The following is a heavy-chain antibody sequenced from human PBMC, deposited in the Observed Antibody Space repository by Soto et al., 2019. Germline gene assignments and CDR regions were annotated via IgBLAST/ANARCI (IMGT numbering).Heavy chain of an antibody. V-gene: IGHV1-46*01. CDR1: GYPFTSYY. J-gene: IGHJ4*02. CDR3: ARPTRGYPNRNSFDY. Sequence: VSVKVSCKASGYPFTSYYMHWVRQAPGQGLEWMGIINPSGGSTSYAQKFQGRVNMTRDTSTSTVYMELSSLSSEDTAVYYCARPTRGYPNRNSFDYWGQGTLVTVSS. CDR2: INPSGGST. D-gene: IGHD5-12*01.